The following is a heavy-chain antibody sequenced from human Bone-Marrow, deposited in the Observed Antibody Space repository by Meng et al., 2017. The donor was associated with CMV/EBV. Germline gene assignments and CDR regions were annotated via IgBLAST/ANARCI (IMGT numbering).Heavy chain of an antibody. CDR2: IWYDGSNK. D-gene: IGHD6-19*01. CDR3: ARGLKQWTYYYYYGMDV. CDR1: GFTFSSYG. V-gene: IGHV3-33*01. Sequence: LSLTCAASGFTFSSYGMHWVRQAPGKGLEWVAVIWYDGSNKYYADSVKGRFTISRDNSKKTLYLQMNSLRAEDTAVYYCARGLKQWTYYYYYGMDVWGQGTTVTVSS. J-gene: IGHJ6*02.